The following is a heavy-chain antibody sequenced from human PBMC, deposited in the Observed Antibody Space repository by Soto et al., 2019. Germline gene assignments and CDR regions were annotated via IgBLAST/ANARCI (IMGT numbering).Heavy chain of an antibody. CDR2: INGGNGDT. D-gene: IGHD2-2*01. CDR3: ARGYCSSTSCQYYFDF. J-gene: IGHJ4*02. CDR1: GYPFSGYA. V-gene: IGHV1-3*01. Sequence: XSVKVSCTASGYPFSGYAIHWVRQAPGQRLEWMGWINGGNGDTKYSQKFQDRVTISRDTSASTAYMELTSLGSEDTALYHCARGYCSSTSCQYYFDFWGQGALVTVSS.